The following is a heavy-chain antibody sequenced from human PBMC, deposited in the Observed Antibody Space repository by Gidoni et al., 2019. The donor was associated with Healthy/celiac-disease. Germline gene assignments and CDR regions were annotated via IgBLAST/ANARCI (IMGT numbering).Heavy chain of an antibody. J-gene: IGHJ5*02. V-gene: IGHV1-3*01. CDR3: ARTGTVYGGNPPGGFDP. D-gene: IGHD4-17*01. CDR2: INAGNGNT. CDR1: GDTFTSYA. Sequence: QVQLVQSGAEVKKPGASVKVSCKASGDTFTSYAMHWVRQAPGQRLEWMGWINAGNGNTKYSQKFQGRVTMTRDTFASTAYMELSSLRSEDTAVYYCARTGTVYGGNPPGGFDPWGQGTLVTVSS.